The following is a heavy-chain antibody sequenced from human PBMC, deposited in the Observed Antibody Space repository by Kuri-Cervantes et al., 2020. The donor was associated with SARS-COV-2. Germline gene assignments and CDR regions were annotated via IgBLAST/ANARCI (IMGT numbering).Heavy chain of an antibody. Sequence: GESLKISCAASGFTFDDYGMSWVRQAPGKGLEWVSGINWNGGSTGYADSVKGRFTISRDNAKNSLYLQMNSLRAEDTALYYCARDRGIAARPAIFDYWGQGTLVTVSS. CDR2: INWNGGST. J-gene: IGHJ4*02. D-gene: IGHD6-6*01. CDR3: ARDRGIAARPAIFDY. V-gene: IGHV3-20*04. CDR1: GFTFDDYG.